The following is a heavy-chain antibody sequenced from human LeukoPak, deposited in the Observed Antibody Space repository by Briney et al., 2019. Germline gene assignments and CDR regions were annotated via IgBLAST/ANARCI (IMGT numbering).Heavy chain of an antibody. Sequence: ASVKVSCNASGYTFTRYAMNWVRQAPGQGLEWMGWINTNTRNPTYAQGFTGRLVFSLDTSVSRAYLQISSLKAEDTAVYYCARGGFDSRWACDIWGQGTMVTVSS. CDR1: GYTFTRYA. J-gene: IGHJ3*02. D-gene: IGHD3-9*01. CDR3: ARGGFDSRWACDI. V-gene: IGHV7-4-1*02. CDR2: INTNTRNP.